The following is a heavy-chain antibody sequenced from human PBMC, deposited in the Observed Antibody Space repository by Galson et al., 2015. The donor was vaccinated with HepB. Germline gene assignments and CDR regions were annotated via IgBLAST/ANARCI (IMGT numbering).Heavy chain of an antibody. V-gene: IGHV1-69*13. D-gene: IGHD1-7*01. J-gene: IGHJ5*02. CDR1: GYTFSSYY. Sequence: SVKVSCKASGYTFSSYYMHCVRQAPGQGLEWMGGIIPIFGTANYAQKFQGRVTITADESTSTAYMELSSLRSEDTAVYYCANNWNYASSGPDNWFDPWGQGTLVTVSS. CDR3: ANNWNYASSGPDNWFDP. CDR2: IIPIFGTA.